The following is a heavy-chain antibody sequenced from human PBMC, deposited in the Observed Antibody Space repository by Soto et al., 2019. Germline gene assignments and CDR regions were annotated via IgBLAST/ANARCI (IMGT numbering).Heavy chain of an antibody. Sequence: DVQLVASGGGLIQPGGSLRLSCAALGLTVRGKKYITWVRQAPGKGLEWVSALYDVDGTYYADSAKGRFTISRDNSNNLIYLQMNSLGPDDTAVYYCASWLERAQAYEIWGLGTMVTVSS. CDR2: LYDVDGT. CDR3: ASWLERAQAYEI. CDR1: GLTVRGKKY. D-gene: IGHD1-1*01. J-gene: IGHJ3*02. V-gene: IGHV3-53*01.